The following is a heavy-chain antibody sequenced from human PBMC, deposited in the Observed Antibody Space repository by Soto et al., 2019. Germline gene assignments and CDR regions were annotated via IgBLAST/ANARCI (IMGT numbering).Heavy chain of an antibody. CDR3: VRKYPGTRPFDY. CDR1: GFTFNSYA. Sequence: PGGSLRLSCAASGFTFNSYAMNWVRQAPGKGRAWVSAIGTDGNTYYANSVKGRFTISRDNSRTTLYLQMNSLRVADTDLYYCVRKYPGTRPFDYWGQGTLVTVSS. V-gene: IGHV3-23*01. J-gene: IGHJ4*01. CDR2: IGTDGNT. D-gene: IGHD2-2*01.